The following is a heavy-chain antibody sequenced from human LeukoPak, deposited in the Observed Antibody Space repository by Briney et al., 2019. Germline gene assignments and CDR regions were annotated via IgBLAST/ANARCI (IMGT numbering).Heavy chain of an antibody. Sequence: SETLSLICTVSGGSIRSYYSSWNRQPPGKGLEWVGHIYYSGSTNYNPSLKSRVTISVDTSKNHFSLKLTSVTTADTAVYYCARVDSSSSYGMDGWGQRTTVTVSS. CDR1: GGSIRSYY. D-gene: IGHD6-6*01. V-gene: IGHV4-59*01. CDR3: ARVDSSSSYGMDG. CDR2: IYYSGST. J-gene: IGHJ6*02.